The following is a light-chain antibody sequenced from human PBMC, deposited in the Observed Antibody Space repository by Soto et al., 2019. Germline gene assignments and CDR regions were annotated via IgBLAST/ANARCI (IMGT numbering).Light chain of an antibody. J-gene: IGKJ1*01. V-gene: IGKV1-39*01. CDR3: QESFTTPGT. Sequence: DIPMTQSPSSLSASVGDRVTITCRASQSISNYLHWYQQKPGKAPKLLISAASSLQSGVPSRFSGSGSGTDFSLTISSLQPDDFATYYCQESFTTPGTFGQGTKVEIK. CDR2: AAS. CDR1: QSISNY.